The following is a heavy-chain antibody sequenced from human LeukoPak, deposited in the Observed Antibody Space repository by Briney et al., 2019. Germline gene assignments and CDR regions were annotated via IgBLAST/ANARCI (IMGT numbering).Heavy chain of an antibody. CDR3: ARGKYYDFWSGYLYYFDY. Sequence: GGSLRLSXAASGFTFSSYWMHWVRQAPGKGLVWVSRINSDGSSTSYADSVKGRFTISRDNAKNTLYLQMNSLRAEDTAVYYCARGKYYDFWSGYLYYFDYWGQGTLVTVSS. D-gene: IGHD3-3*01. J-gene: IGHJ4*02. V-gene: IGHV3-74*01. CDR1: GFTFSSYW. CDR2: INSDGSST.